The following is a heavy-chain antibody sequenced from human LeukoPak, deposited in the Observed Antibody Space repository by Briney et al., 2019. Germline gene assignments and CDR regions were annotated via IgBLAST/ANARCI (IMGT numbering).Heavy chain of an antibody. Sequence: PGGSLRLSCAASGFTFSSYAMSWVRQAPGKGLEWVSAISGGGGSTYYADSVKGRFTISRDNSKNTLYLRMNSLRAEDTAVYYCAKDRAYGSGSYFGYWGQGTLVTVSS. CDR1: GFTFSSYA. CDR3: AKDRAYGSGSYFGY. J-gene: IGHJ4*02. D-gene: IGHD3-10*01. V-gene: IGHV3-23*01. CDR2: ISGGGGST.